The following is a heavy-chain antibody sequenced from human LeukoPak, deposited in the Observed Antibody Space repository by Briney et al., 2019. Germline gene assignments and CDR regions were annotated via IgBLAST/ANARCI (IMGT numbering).Heavy chain of an antibody. CDR2: ISSSGSYI. J-gene: IGHJ4*02. Sequence: GGSLRLSCAASAFTFSSYSMNWVRQAPGKGLEWVSSISSSGSYIYYADSVKGRFTISRDNAKNSLYLQMNSLRAEDTAVYYCTSSFGQLSFFDYWGQGTLVTVSS. CDR3: TSSFGQLSFFDY. CDR1: AFTFSSYS. D-gene: IGHD3-10*01. V-gene: IGHV3-21*01.